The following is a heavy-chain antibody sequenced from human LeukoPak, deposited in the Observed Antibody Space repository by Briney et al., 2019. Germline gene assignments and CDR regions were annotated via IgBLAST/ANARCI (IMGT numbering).Heavy chain of an antibody. J-gene: IGHJ4*02. CDR3: ARGRNSGWYEFVGQFDY. CDR1: GFTVSANY. D-gene: IGHD6-19*01. CDR2: FYRGGST. V-gene: IGHV3-66*01. Sequence: AGGSLRLSCADSGFTVSANYMGWVRQAPGKGLEWVSIFYRGGSTYYAESVRGRFTISRDSSRNTLYLQMTSLRAEDTSVYYCARGRNSGWYEFVGQFDYWGQGTLVTVSS.